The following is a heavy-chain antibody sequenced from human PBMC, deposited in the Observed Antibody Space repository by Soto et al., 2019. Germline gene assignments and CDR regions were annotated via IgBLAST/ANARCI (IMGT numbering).Heavy chain of an antibody. CDR1: GFIFSDYY. D-gene: IGHD2-2*02. J-gene: IGHJ4*02. Sequence: QVQLVESGGGLVKPGGSLTLSCAASGFIFSDYYMTWIRQAPGKGLEWVSFISGSDNSLHYADSVKGRFTISRDNAKNSLYLQLSNLRAEDTAVYYCARRADRCQMVYDFEYWGQGTLVTVSS. CDR3: ARRADRCQMVYDFEY. V-gene: IGHV3-11*01. CDR2: ISGSDNSL.